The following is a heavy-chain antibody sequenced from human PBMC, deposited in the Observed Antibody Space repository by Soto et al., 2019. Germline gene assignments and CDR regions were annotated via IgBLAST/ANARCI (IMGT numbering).Heavy chain of an antibody. V-gene: IGHV3-20*04. Sequence: SGGSLRLSCAASGFTFDDYGMSWVRQAPGKGLEWVSGINWNGGSTGYADSVKGRFTISRDNAKSSLYLQMNNLRAEDTAFYFCARATQSYYDTSGYYSYVHWGQGAQVTVSS. CDR3: ARATQSYYDTSGYYSYVH. D-gene: IGHD3-22*01. CDR1: GFTFDDYG. J-gene: IGHJ4*02. CDR2: INWNGGST.